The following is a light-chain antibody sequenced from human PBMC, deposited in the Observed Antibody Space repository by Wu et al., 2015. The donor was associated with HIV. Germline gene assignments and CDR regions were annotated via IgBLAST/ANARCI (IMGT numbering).Light chain of an antibody. J-gene: IGKJ4*01. Sequence: EVVLTQSPATLSLSPGERATLACRASESISSFLAWYQHQPGQAPRLLIYDTSNRATGVPPRSSGSGSGTDFTLTISSLEPEDFAVYYCQQRSNWPLTFGGGTKLEMK. V-gene: IGKV3-11*01. CDR3: QQRSNWPLT. CDR1: ESISSF. CDR2: DTS.